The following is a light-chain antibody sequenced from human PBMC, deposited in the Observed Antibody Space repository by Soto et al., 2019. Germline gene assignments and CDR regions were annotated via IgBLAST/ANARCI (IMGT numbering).Light chain of an antibody. Sequence: ILMTQSPATLSVAPGERVTFSCGAGQGVSRKLAWYQPTPGLAPRLFISGASTGATGIPARFIGSESGTAFTLTISSLQPDDFANHYCQQYDSYSPLTCGGGTKVDIK. J-gene: IGKJ4*01. CDR3: QQYDSYSPLT. CDR2: GAS. V-gene: IGKV3-15*01. CDR1: QGVSRK.